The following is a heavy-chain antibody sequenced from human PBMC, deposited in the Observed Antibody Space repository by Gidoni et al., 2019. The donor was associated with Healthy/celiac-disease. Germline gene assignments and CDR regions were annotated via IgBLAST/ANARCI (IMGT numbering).Heavy chain of an antibody. CDR3: TTGGGGWKPGYYYYYGMDV. Sequence: EVQLVESGGGLVKPGGSLRLSCAASGFTFSNAWMSWVRQAPGKGLEWVGRIKSKTDGGTTDYAAPVKGRFTISRDDSKNTLYLQMNSLKTEDTAVYYCTTGGGGWKPGYYYYYGMDVWGQGTTVTVSS. D-gene: IGHD1-26*01. V-gene: IGHV3-15*01. CDR1: GFTFSNAW. J-gene: IGHJ6*02. CDR2: IKSKTDGGTT.